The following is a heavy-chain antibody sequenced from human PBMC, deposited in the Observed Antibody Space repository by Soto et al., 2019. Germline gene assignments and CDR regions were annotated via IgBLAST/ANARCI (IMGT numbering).Heavy chain of an antibody. CDR2: IIPVFGIV. CDR1: GGTLSNST. V-gene: IGHV1-69*19. Sequence: QLQLAQSGADVKKAGSSVKVSCKASGGTLSNSTFSWVRQAPGQGLVWMGGIIPVFGIVNYAQKFQDRVTITADESTSTAYMELRSLRSEDTAVYFCATGRIVVVGSRAYYGMDVWGQGTTVTV. D-gene: IGHD3-22*01. J-gene: IGHJ6*02. CDR3: ATGRIVVVGSRAYYGMDV.